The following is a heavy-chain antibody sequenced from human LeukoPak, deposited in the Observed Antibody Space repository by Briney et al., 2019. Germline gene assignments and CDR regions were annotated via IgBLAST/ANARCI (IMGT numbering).Heavy chain of an antibody. Sequence: PSETLSLTCTVSGGSISSYYWSWIRQPPGKGLEWIGYIYYSGSTNYNPSLKSRVTISVDTSKNQFSLKLSSVTAADTAVYYCARQVVAAAVPDYWGQGTLVTVSS. CDR3: ARQVVAAAVPDY. V-gene: IGHV4-59*08. D-gene: IGHD6-13*01. CDR2: IYYSGST. CDR1: GGSISSYY. J-gene: IGHJ4*02.